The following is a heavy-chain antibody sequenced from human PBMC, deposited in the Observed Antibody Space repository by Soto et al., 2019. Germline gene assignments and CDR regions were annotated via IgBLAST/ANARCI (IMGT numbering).Heavy chain of an antibody. CDR3: AATPRY. J-gene: IGHJ4*02. CDR2: VYSSGGT. Sequence: SETLSLTCSVSGGSVSSGSYYWSWIRQPPGKGLEWVGYVYSSGGTSYNPSLKSRVTISLDTSKNQFSLKLSSVTAADTAVYYGAATPRYGGQGTLVTVSS. V-gene: IGHV4-61*01. CDR1: GGSVSSGSYY. D-gene: IGHD2-15*01.